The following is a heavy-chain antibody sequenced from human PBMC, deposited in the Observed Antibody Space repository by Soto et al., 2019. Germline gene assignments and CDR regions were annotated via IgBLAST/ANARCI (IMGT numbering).Heavy chain of an antibody. V-gene: IGHV3-30-3*01. J-gene: IGHJ4*02. CDR1: GFTFSSYA. CDR2: ISYDGSNK. Sequence: VQLVESGGGVVQPGRSLRLSCAASGFTFSSYAMHWVRQAPGKGLEWVAVISYDGSNKYYADSVKGRFTISRDNSKNTLYLQMNSLRAEDTAVYYCARNPSGTSDYWGQGTLVTVSS. D-gene: IGHD6-13*01. CDR3: ARNPSGTSDY.